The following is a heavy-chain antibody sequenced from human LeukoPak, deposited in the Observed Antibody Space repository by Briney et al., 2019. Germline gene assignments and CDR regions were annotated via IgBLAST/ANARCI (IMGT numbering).Heavy chain of an antibody. CDR2: ISYDGSNK. CDR1: GFTFSSYA. J-gene: IGHJ4*02. Sequence: PGGSLRLSCAASGFTFSSYAMHWVRQAPGKGLEWVAVISYDGSNKYYADSVKGRFTISRDNAKNSLYLQMNSLRAEDTAVYYCARDQVDGFDYWGQGTLVTVSS. D-gene: IGHD2-15*01. V-gene: IGHV3-30-3*01. CDR3: ARDQVDGFDY.